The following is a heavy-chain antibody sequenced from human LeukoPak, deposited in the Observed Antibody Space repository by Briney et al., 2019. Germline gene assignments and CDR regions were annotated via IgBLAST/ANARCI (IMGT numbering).Heavy chain of an antibody. J-gene: IGHJ6*02. CDR2: ISGSGGST. Sequence: PGGSLRLSCAASGFTLSSYAMSWVRQAPGKELEWVSAISGSGGSTYYADSVKGRFTISRDNSKNTLYLQMNSLRAEDTAVYYCARDDRVVVAAPIITWYYYGMDVWGQGTTVTVSS. D-gene: IGHD2-15*01. V-gene: IGHV3-23*01. CDR3: ARDDRVVVAAPIITWYYYGMDV. CDR1: GFTLSSYA.